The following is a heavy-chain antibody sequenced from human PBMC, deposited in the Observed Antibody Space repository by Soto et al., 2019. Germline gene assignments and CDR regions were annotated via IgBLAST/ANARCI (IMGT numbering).Heavy chain of an antibody. CDR2: ISGSGGST. J-gene: IGHJ3*02. V-gene: IGHV3-23*01. CDR3: AKAPSAFPHDAFDI. CDR1: GFTFSSYA. Sequence: EVQLLESGGGLVQPGGSLRLSCAASGFTFSSYAMSWVRQAPGKGLEWVSAISGSGGSTYYADSVKGRFNISGDNSKKTLYMQMNSLRAEDTAVYYCAKAPSAFPHDAFDIWGQGTMVTVSS.